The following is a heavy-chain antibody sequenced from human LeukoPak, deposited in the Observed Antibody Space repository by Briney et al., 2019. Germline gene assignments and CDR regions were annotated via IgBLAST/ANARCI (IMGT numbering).Heavy chain of an antibody. CDR2: ISAYNGNT. Sequence: ASVKVSCKASGYTFTSYGISWVRQAPGQGLEWMGWISAYNGNTNYAQKLQGRVTMTTDTSTSTAYMELRRLRSDDTAVYYCAREYCSGGSCYSADYWGQGTLVTVSS. V-gene: IGHV1-18*01. CDR3: AREYCSGGSCYSADY. J-gene: IGHJ4*02. CDR1: GYTFTSYG. D-gene: IGHD2-15*01.